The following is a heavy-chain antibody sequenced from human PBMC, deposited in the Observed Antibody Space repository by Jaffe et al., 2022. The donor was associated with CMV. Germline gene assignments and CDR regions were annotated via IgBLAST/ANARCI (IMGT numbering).Heavy chain of an antibody. CDR3: AKVMEKWLLLELPEGVFDV. CDR2: ISASASST. J-gene: IGHJ3*01. CDR1: GLTFSDYG. Sequence: EVQLLESGGGLVQPGGSLRLSCVASGLTFSDYGMAWVRQAPGKGLQWVSGISASASSTEYADPVKGRFTISRDNSRNTLYLQMNSLGAEDTAVYFCAKVMEKWLLLELPEGVFDVWGQGTAVTVSS. D-gene: IGHD6-19*01. V-gene: IGHV3-23*01.